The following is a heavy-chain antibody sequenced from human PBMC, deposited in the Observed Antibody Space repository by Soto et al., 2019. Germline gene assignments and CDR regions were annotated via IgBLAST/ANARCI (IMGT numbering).Heavy chain of an antibody. D-gene: IGHD2-15*01. J-gene: IGHJ6*02. CDR2: INHSGST. CDR3: ARGDSYCSGRSCIGPRAYGMEV. V-gene: IGHV4-34*01. Sequence: PSETLSLTCAVYGGSFSGYYWSWIRQPPGKGLEWIGEINHSGSTNYNPSLKSRVTISVDTSKNQFSLKLSSVTAADTAVYYCARGDSYCSGRSCIGPRAYGMEVWGQGTTVTVSS. CDR1: GGSFSGYY.